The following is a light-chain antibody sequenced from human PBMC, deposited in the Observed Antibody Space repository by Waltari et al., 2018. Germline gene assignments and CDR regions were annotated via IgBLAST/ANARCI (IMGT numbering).Light chain of an antibody. CDR1: KTVRTTY. CDR2: GTF. CDR3: QQYDISPLT. J-gene: IGKJ4*01. Sequence: CETRKTVRTTYLAWYHKKPGKAPTLPIYGTFTRATGTPDRFTGSASGTDFSLTISSLEPEDVATYYRQQYDISPLTFGGGTKVEIK. V-gene: IGKV3-20*01.